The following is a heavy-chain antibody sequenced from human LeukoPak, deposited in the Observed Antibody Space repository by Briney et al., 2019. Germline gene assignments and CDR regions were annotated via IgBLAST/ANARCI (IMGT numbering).Heavy chain of an antibody. CDR2: ISSSSSTI. CDR3: AREQQWLVYMDV. CDR1: GFTFSSYS. D-gene: IGHD6-19*01. J-gene: IGHJ6*03. V-gene: IGHV3-48*01. Sequence: TGGSLRLSCAASGFTFSSYSMNWVRQAPGKGLEWVSYISSSSSTIYYADSVKGRFTISRDNAKNSLYLQMNSLRAEDTAVYYCAREQQWLVYMDVWGKGTTVTVSS.